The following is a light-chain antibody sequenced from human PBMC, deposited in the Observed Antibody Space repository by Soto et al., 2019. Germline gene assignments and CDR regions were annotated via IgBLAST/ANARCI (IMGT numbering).Light chain of an antibody. CDR1: QSVNIY. CDR2: DAS. J-gene: IGKJ4*01. CDR3: QQRSNWRVT. Sequence: EIFLPQSPATLSLSPGERATLSCRASQSVNIYLAWYQQKPGQAPRLLIYDASNRATGIPARFSGSGSGTGFTLTISSLEPEDIAVYYCQQRSNWRVTFGGGTKVDIK. V-gene: IGKV3-11*01.